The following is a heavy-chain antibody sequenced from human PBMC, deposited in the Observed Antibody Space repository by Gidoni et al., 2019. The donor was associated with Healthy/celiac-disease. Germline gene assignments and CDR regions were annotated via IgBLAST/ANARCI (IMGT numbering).Heavy chain of an antibody. CDR2: INHSGST. Sequence: QVQLQQWGAGLLKPSETLSFTCAVYGGSFSGYYWSWIRQPPGKGLEWIGEINHSGSTNYNPSLKSRVTISVDTSKNQFSLKLSSVTAADTAVYYCARLGYFGYWGQGTLVTVSS. CDR3: ARLGYFGY. D-gene: IGHD3-10*01. CDR1: GGSFSGYY. V-gene: IGHV4-34*01. J-gene: IGHJ4*02.